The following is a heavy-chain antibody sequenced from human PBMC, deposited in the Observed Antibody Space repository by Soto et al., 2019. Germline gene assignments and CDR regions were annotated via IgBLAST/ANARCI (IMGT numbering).Heavy chain of an antibody. CDR3: ARDHYDSWSGYYYYMDV. CDR2: IYYSGST. J-gene: IGHJ6*03. V-gene: IGHV4-59*01. CDR1: GGSISSYY. Sequence: SETLSLTCTVSGGSISSYYWSWIRQPPGKGLEWIGYIYYSGSTNYNPSLKSRVTISVDTSKNQFSLKLSSVTAADTAVYYCARDHYDSWSGYYYYMDVWGKGTTVTVSS. D-gene: IGHD3-3*01.